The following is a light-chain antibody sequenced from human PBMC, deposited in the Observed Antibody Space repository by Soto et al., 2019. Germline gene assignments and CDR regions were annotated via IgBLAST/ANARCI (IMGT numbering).Light chain of an antibody. J-gene: IGKJ4*01. CDR1: QSIGSV. V-gene: IGKV1-39*01. Sequence: DIQMTQSPSSLSASVGDRLTITCRASQSIGSVLNWYQQKPGSAPKLLIYAASDLQTGVPSRFSGSGSGTDFTLTISSLQPEDFATYYCQQSYDVLPTFGGGTRVEIK. CDR3: QQSYDVLPT. CDR2: AAS.